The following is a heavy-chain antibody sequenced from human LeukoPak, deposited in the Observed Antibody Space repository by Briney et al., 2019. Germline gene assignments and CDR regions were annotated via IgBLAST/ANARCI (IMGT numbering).Heavy chain of an antibody. CDR2: INHSGNT. Sequence: KPSETLSLTCAVYGGSFSGYHWSWIRQPPGKGLEWIGGINHSGNTNYNPSLKSRVTISVDTSKNHFSLKLSSVTAADTAVYYCARGGGAAAGHYYYYMDVWGKGTTVAVSS. V-gene: IGHV4-34*01. CDR1: GGSFSGYH. CDR3: ARGGGAAAGHYYYYMDV. D-gene: IGHD6-13*01. J-gene: IGHJ6*03.